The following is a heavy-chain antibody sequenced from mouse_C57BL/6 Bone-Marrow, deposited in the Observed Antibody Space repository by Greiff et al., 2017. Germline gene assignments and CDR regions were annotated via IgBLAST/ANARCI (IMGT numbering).Heavy chain of an antibody. J-gene: IGHJ4*01. CDR2: IRNKANGYTT. Sequence: EVQGVESGGGLVQPGGSLSLSCAASGFTFTDYYMSWVRQPPGKALEWLGFIRNKANGYTTEYSASVKGRFTISRDNSKSILYLQMNALRAEDSATYYCARYNNYPYAMDYWGQGTSVTVSS. V-gene: IGHV7-3*01. D-gene: IGHD1-3*01. CDR1: GFTFTDYY. CDR3: ARYNNYPYAMDY.